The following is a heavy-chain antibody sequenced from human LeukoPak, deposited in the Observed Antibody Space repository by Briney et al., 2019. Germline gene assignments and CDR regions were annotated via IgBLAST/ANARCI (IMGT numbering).Heavy chain of an antibody. CDR2: IYYSGST. CDR1: GGSISSGDYY. J-gene: IGHJ3*02. V-gene: IGHV4-30-4*01. Sequence: PSQTLSLTCTVSGGSISSGDYYWSWIRQPPGKGLEWIGYIYYSGSTYYNPSLKSRVTISVDTSKNQFSLKLSSVTAADTAVYYRAITIDRDAFDIWGQGTMVTVSS. D-gene: IGHD3-9*01. CDR3: AITIDRDAFDI.